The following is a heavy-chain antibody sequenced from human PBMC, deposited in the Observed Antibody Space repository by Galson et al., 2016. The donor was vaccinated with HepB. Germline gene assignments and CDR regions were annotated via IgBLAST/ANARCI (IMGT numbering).Heavy chain of an antibody. J-gene: IGHJ4*02. Sequence: ALVKPTQTLTLTCSVSGISVTTFEVGVGWIRQSPGKAPEWLAIIYWDDEDRYSPSLKSRLTITRDTSKNQVVLTMINMDPEDTATYYCAHRGRTRYFDTWGQGTLVAVSP. CDR1: GISVTTFEVG. CDR2: IYWDDED. V-gene: IGHV2-5*02. D-gene: IGHD3/OR15-3a*01. CDR3: AHRGRTRYFDT.